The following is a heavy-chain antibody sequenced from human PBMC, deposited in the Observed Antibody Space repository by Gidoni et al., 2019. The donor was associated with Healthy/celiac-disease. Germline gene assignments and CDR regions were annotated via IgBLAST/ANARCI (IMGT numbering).Heavy chain of an antibody. V-gene: IGHV4-59*01. CDR2: IYYSGST. CDR3: ASSDDLDALFAFDI. CDR1: GGSISSYY. J-gene: IGHJ3*02. D-gene: IGHD1-1*01. Sequence: QVQLQESGPGLVKPSETLSLTCTVSGGSISSYYWSWIRQPPGKGLEWIGYIYYSGSTNYNPSLKSRVTISVDTSKNQFSLKLSSVTAADTAVYYCASSDDLDALFAFDIWGQGTMVTVSS.